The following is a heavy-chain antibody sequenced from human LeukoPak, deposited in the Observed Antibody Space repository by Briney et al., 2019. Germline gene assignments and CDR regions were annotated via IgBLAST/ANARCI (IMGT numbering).Heavy chain of an antibody. J-gene: IGHJ3*02. V-gene: IGHV1-69*01. D-gene: IGHD4-17*01. CDR3: ARKTTVTRDAFDI. Sequence: SVTVSCKASGGTFSSYAISWVRQAPGQGLEWMGGIIPIFGTANYAQKFQGRVTITADESTSTAYMELSSLRSEDTAVYYCARKTTVTRDAFDIWGQGTMVTVSS. CDR2: IIPIFGTA. CDR1: GGTFSSYA.